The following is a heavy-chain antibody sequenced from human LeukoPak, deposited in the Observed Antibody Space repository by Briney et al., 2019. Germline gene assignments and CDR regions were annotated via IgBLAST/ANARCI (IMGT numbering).Heavy chain of an antibody. D-gene: IGHD3-10*01. CDR1: GGTFSSYA. Sequence: GASVKVSCKASGGTFSSYAISWVRQAPGQRLEWMGWINPNSGGTNYAQKFQGRVTMTRDTSISTAYMELSRLRSDDTAVYYCARGLAVYGSGNLHFDYWGQGTLVTVSS. V-gene: IGHV1-2*02. CDR2: INPNSGGT. J-gene: IGHJ4*02. CDR3: ARGLAVYGSGNLHFDY.